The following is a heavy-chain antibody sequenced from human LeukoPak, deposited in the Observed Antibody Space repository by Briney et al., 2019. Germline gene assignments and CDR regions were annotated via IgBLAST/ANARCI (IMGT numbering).Heavy chain of an antibody. D-gene: IGHD3-10*01. CDR1: GFTFSDYY. J-gene: IGHJ4*02. V-gene: IGHV3-11*01. CDR2: TSSSGSTI. Sequence: GGSLRLSCAASGFTFSDYYMSWIRQAPGKGLEWVSYTSSSGSTIYYADSVKGRFTISRDNAKNSLYLQMNSLRAEDTAVYYCARATSGSYSPVDYWGQGTLVTVSS. CDR3: ARATSGSYSPVDY.